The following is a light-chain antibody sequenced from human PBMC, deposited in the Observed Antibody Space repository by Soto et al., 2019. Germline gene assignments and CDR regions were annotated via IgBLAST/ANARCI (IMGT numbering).Light chain of an antibody. CDR1: ISDVGRYSL. Sequence: QSALTQPAPVSGSPGKSITISCTGTISDVGRYSLVSWYQQHPGKAPKLMISEDHKRPSGVSNRFSGSKSGNTASLTISELQTEDEADYYCCSYAGSHTWVYGTGTKVT. V-gene: IGLV2-23*01. CDR2: EDH. J-gene: IGLJ1*01. CDR3: CSYAGSHTWV.